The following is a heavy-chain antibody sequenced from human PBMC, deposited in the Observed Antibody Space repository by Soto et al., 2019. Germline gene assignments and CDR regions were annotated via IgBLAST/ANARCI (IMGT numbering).Heavy chain of an antibody. D-gene: IGHD3-16*02. J-gene: IGHJ4*02. CDR1: GFSFSSFG. Sequence: GGSLRLSCAASGFSFSSFGMHWVRQAPGKGLEWVAFNSYDGSNKYYADSVKGRFTISRDSSEKTLYLQMNSLRPEDTAVYYCAKALGELSPESYDYWGQGTLATVSS. V-gene: IGHV3-30*18. CDR3: AKALGELSPESYDY. CDR2: NSYDGSNK.